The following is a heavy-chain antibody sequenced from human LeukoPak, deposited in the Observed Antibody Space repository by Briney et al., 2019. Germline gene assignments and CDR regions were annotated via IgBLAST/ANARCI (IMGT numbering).Heavy chain of an antibody. D-gene: IGHD2-8*01. J-gene: IGHJ4*02. V-gene: IGHV4-59*01. CDR1: GGSISSYY. CDR3: ARDFNGWSLDY. Sequence: SETLSLTCTVSGGSISSYYWSWIRQPPGKELEWIGYIYYSGSTNYNPSLKSRVTISVDTSKNQFSLKLSSVTAADTAVYYCARDFNGWSLDYWGQGTLVTVSS. CDR2: IYYSGST.